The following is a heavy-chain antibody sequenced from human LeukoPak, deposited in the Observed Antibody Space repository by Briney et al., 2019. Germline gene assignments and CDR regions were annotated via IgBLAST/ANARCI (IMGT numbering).Heavy chain of an antibody. CDR2: INPSGGST. J-gene: IGHJ5*02. D-gene: IGHD3-16*02. CDR1: GYTFTSYY. CDR3: ARGVRYDYVWGSYRSGNNWFDP. V-gene: IGHV1-46*01. Sequence: ASVKVSCKASGYTFTSYYMHWVRQAPGQGLEWMGIINPSGGSTSYAQKFQGRVTMTRDMSTSTVYMELSSLRSEDTAVYYCARGVRYDYVWGSYRSGNNWFDPWGQGTLVTVSS.